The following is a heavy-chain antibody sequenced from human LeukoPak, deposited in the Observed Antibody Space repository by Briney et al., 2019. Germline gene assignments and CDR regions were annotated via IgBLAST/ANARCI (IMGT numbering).Heavy chain of an antibody. J-gene: IGHJ4*02. V-gene: IGHV3-30*01. CDR3: TYYYDSGSSGPHYFDN. CDR2: ISSGGTYE. D-gene: IGHD3-10*01. CDR1: GFTFSNYA. Sequence: GGSLRLSYAASGFTFSNYAMHWVRQAPGKGLEWVSLISSGGTYEYYADSVKGRFTISRDNSKNTLYLQLNSLRAEDTAVYYSTYYYDSGSSGPHYFDNWGQGTLVTVSS.